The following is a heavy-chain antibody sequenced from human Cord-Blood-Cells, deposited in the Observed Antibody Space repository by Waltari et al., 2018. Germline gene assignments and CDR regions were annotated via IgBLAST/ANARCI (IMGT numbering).Heavy chain of an antibody. Sequence: EEQLVQFGGEVKKRGESLTISWKGCGYSYTSSWTGWVRQMPGKGLAWMGIIDPGDSDTRYSPSFPGQVTISADKSSSTAYLQCSSLKASDTAMYYCSRAHNYYDSSGYSWDACDIWGQGTMVTVSS. CDR3: SRAHNYYDSSGYSWDACDI. CDR1: GYSYTSSW. V-gene: IGHV5-51*01. CDR2: IDPGDSDT. D-gene: IGHD3-22*01. J-gene: IGHJ3*02.